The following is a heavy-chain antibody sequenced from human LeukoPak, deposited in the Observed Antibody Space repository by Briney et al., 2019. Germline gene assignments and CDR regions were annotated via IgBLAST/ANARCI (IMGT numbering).Heavy chain of an antibody. CDR3: AREYSSGYSGIDY. D-gene: IGHD3-22*01. V-gene: IGHV3-33*01. CDR2: IWYDGSNK. Sequence: GGSLRLSCAASGFTFSSYGMHWVRQAPGKGLEWVAVIWYDGSNKYYADSVKGRFTISRDNSKNTLYLQMNSLRAEDTAVYYCAREYSSGYSGIDYWGQGTLVTVSS. CDR1: GFTFSSYG. J-gene: IGHJ4*02.